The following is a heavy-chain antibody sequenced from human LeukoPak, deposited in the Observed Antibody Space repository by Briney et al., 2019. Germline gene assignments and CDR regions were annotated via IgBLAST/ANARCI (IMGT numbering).Heavy chain of an antibody. Sequence: PGGSLRLSCAASGFTFSSYSMNWVRQAPGKGLEWVSSISSSSSYIYYADSVKGRFAISRDNAKNSLYLQMNSLRAEDTAAYYCATLSYGDFDYWGQGTLVTVSS. V-gene: IGHV3-21*01. CDR2: ISSSSSYI. J-gene: IGHJ4*02. D-gene: IGHD5-18*01. CDR3: ATLSYGDFDY. CDR1: GFTFSSYS.